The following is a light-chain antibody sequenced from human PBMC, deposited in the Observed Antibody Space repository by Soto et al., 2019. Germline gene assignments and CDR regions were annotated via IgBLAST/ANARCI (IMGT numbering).Light chain of an antibody. J-gene: IGKJ4*01. CDR1: PDISNY. CDR2: DAT. CDR3: QQYDNLPLT. V-gene: IGKV1-33*01. Sequence: DIQMTQSPSSLSASVGDRVTITCQASPDISNYLNWYQQKPGKATKLLIYDATNLETGVPSRFSGSGSGTDFTFTISSLQPEDIATYYCQQYDNLPLTFGGGTKVDIK.